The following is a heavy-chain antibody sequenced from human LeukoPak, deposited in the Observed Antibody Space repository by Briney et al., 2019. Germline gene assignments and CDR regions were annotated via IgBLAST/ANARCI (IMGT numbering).Heavy chain of an antibody. CDR3: ASSPGYYFDY. CDR2: IYYSGST. V-gene: IGHV4-39*01. Sequence: SETLSLTCTVSGGSISSSSYYWGWIRQPPGKGLEWIGSIYYSGSTYYNPSLKSRVAISVDTSKNQFSLKLSSVTAADTAVYYCASSPGYYFDYWGQGTLVTVSS. J-gene: IGHJ4*02. CDR1: GGSISSSSYY.